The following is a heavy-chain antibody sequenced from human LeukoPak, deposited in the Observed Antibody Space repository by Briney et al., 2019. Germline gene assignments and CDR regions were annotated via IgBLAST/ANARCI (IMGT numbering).Heavy chain of an antibody. CDR1: GFEFSNTW. V-gene: IGHV3-15*05. CDR3: TTDTGSPKPYYFDY. CDR2: IKSNDGGTT. J-gene: IGHJ4*02. Sequence: GGPLRLSCAASGFEFSNTWMSWVRQAPGEGLEWVGRIKSNDGGTTEYAAPVKGRFTISRDDSQNTLYLQINNLKTEDTAVYYCTTDTGSPKPYYFDYWGQGALVTVSS. D-gene: IGHD1-26*01.